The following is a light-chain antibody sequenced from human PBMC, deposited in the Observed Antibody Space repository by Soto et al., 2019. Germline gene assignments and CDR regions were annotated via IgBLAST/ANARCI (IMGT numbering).Light chain of an antibody. Sequence: EIVLTQSPGTLSLSPGERATLSCRASQTVPGNYLAWLQQKPGQAPRVLIYRVSLRATGIPDRFSGSGSGTDFTLTISSVETEDCAVYFCQQYTSPPWTLGQGTKVETK. J-gene: IGKJ1*01. V-gene: IGKV3-20*01. CDR2: RVS. CDR1: QTVPGNY. CDR3: QQYTSPPWT.